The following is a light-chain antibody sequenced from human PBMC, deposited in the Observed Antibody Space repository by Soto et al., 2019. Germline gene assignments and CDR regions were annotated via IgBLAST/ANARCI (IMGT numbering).Light chain of an antibody. CDR1: SSNIGSNT. Sequence: QSVLPQPPSASGTPGQRVTISCSGSSSNIGSNTVNWYQQLPGTAPKLLIYSNNQRPSGVPDRFSGSKSGTSASLAISGLQSEDEADYYCAAWDDSLNGVVVGGGTELTVL. V-gene: IGLV1-44*01. J-gene: IGLJ2*01. CDR2: SNN. CDR3: AAWDDSLNGVV.